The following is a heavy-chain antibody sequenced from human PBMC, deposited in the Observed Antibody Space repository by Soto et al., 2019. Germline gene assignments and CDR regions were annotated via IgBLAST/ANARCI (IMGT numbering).Heavy chain of an antibody. CDR2: IYYSGST. CDR3: ARTSFTLGPYYFDS. D-gene: IGHD1-26*01. J-gene: IGHJ4*02. V-gene: IGHV4-59*08. CDR1: GGSISGYY. Sequence: SETLSLTCAVSGGSISGYYWSWIRQPPGKGLEWIGYIYYSGSTNYNPPLKSRVTISVYTSKNQFSLKMSSVTAADTAVYYCARTSFTLGPYYFDSWGKGTLVTVSS.